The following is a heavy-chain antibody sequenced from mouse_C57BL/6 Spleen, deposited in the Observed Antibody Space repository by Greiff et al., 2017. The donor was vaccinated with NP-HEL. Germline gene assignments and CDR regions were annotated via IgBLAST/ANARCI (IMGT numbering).Heavy chain of an antibody. Sequence: VQLQQSGAELVRPGASVKLSCTASGFNIKDDYMHWVKQRPEQGLEWIGWIDPDNGDTEYASKFQGKATITADTSSNTAYLQLSSLTSEDTSVYYCTKVYYCNPFAYWGQGTLVTVSA. D-gene: IGHD2-1*01. J-gene: IGHJ3*01. CDR2: IDPDNGDT. V-gene: IGHV14-4*01. CDR1: GFNIKDDY. CDR3: TKVYYCNPFAY.